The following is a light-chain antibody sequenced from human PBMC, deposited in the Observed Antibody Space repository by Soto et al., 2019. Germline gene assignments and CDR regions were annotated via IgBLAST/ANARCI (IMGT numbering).Light chain of an antibody. V-gene: IGKV1-9*01. J-gene: IGKJ1*01. CDR1: QGISSY. CDR2: AAS. CDR3: QQRSVWPPWT. Sequence: IQLTQSPSSLSASVGDRVTITCRASQGISSYLAWYQQKPGKAPKLLIYAASTLQSGVPSRFSGSGSGTDFTLTISSLQPEDFAVYYCQQRSVWPPWTFGQGTKVEIK.